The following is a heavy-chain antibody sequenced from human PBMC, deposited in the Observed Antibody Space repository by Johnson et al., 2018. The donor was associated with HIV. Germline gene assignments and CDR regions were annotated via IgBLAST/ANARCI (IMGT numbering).Heavy chain of an antibody. V-gene: IGHV3-30-3*01. Sequence: QMLLVESGGGVVQPGRSLRLSCAASGFTFSSYAMHWVRQAPGKGLEWVAVISYDGSNKYYADSVKGRFTISRDNSKNTLYLQMNSLRAEDMAVYYCARRAHDAFDIWGQGTMVTVSS. CDR2: ISYDGSNK. CDR3: ARRAHDAFDI. J-gene: IGHJ3*02. CDR1: GFTFSSYA.